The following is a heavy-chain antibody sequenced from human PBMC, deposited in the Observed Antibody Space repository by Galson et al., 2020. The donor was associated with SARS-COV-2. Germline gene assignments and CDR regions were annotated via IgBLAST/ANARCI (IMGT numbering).Heavy chain of an antibody. J-gene: IGHJ4*02. CDR3: ASFVVVPAAKGFDY. CDR1: GGSISSSNW. CDR2: IYHSGST. D-gene: IGHD2-2*01. Sequence: SETLSLTCAVSGGSISSSNWWSWVRQPPGKGLEWIGEIYHSGSTNYNPSLKSRVTISVDKSKNQFSLKLSSVTAADTAVYYCASFVVVPAAKGFDYWGQGTLVTVSS. V-gene: IGHV4-4*02.